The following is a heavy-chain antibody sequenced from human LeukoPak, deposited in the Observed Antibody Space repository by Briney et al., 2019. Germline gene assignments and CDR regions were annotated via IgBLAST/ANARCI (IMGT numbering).Heavy chain of an antibody. Sequence: GGSLRLSCAASGFTFSSYAMNWVRQAPGKGLEWVSSISSSSYIYYADSVKGRFTISRDNAKNSLYLQMNSLRAEDTAVYYCARVSGYSSSGDYWGQGTLVTVSS. CDR2: ISSSSYI. V-gene: IGHV3-21*01. J-gene: IGHJ4*02. CDR1: GFTFSSYA. CDR3: ARVSGYSSSGDY. D-gene: IGHD6-13*01.